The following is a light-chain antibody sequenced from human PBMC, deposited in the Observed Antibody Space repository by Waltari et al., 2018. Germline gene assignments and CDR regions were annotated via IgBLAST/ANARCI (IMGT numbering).Light chain of an antibody. Sequence: QSALTQPASVSGSPGQSITISCTGTTSDVGGYAYVSWYQQHPGKAPKLMIYDVSYRPSGVSNRVSGSKSGNTASLTISGLQDEDEADYYCTSYTSSGTCVFGSGTKVTVL. V-gene: IGLV2-14*03. CDR3: TSYTSSGTCV. J-gene: IGLJ1*01. CDR1: TSDVGGYAY. CDR2: DVS.